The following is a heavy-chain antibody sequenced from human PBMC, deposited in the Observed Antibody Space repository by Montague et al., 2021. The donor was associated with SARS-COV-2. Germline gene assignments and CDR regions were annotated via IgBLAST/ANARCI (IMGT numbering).Heavy chain of an antibody. CDR2: LYSGGDT. Sequence: SLRLSCAASGFTVSRNYMSWVRQAPGKGLVWVSVLYSGGDTYYADSVKDRFTISRDNSKNTLYLQMNSLRAEDTAVYYCTRGYGSGLEDWGQGTLATVSS. CDR1: GFTVSRNY. J-gene: IGHJ4*02. D-gene: IGHD3-10*01. CDR3: TRGYGSGLED. V-gene: IGHV3-66*01.